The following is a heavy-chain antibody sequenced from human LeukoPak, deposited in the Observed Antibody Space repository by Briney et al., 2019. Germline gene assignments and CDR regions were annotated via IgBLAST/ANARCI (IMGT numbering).Heavy chain of an antibody. CDR1: GGTFSSYA. J-gene: IGHJ4*02. CDR2: IIPIFGTA. Sequence: ASVKVSCKASGGTFSSYAISWVRQAPGQGLEWMGGIIPIFGTANYAQKFQGRVTITTDESTSTAYMELSSLRSEDTAVYYCARDDRYCTNGVCSGIFDYWGQGTLVTVSS. CDR3: ARDDRYCTNGVCSGIFDY. D-gene: IGHD2-8*01. V-gene: IGHV1-69*05.